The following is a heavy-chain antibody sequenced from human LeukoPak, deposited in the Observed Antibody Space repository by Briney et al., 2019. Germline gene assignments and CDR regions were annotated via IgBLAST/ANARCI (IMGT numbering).Heavy chain of an antibody. CDR1: GFSFNIYG. CDR3: ARDLTYSGWYYSDQ. CDR2: IRYDGSNE. J-gene: IGHJ4*02. Sequence: GGSLRLSCTPSGFSFNIYGMHWVRQAPGKGLEWVAFIRYDGSNEYYADSVKGRFTVSRDNSKSTLYLQMSSLRAEDSAVYYCARDLTYSGWYYSDQWGQGTLVTVSS. D-gene: IGHD6-19*01. V-gene: IGHV3-30*02.